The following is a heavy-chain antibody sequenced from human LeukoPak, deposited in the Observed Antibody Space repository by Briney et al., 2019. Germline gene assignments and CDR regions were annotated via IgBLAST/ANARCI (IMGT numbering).Heavy chain of an antibody. CDR1: GYTFTSYG. CDR2: INPNSGGT. D-gene: IGHD5-12*01. Sequence: ASVKVSCKASGYTFTSYGISWVRQAPGQGLEWMGRINPNSGGTNYAQKFQGRVTMTRDTSISTAYMELSRLRSDDTAVYYCARGGYSGYDYEEGFDYWGQGTLVTVSS. V-gene: IGHV1-2*06. J-gene: IGHJ4*02. CDR3: ARGGYSGYDYEEGFDY.